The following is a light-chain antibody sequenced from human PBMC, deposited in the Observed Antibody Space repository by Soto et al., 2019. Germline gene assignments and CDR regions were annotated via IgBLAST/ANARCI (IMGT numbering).Light chain of an antibody. CDR3: QQDCSSPRT. CDR1: RGVSANY. V-gene: IGKV3-20*01. CDR2: WAS. Sequence: ENLLTQSPGTLSLSPGEGATLSCRASRGVSANYLAWYQQKPGQAPTLLIDWASIRAAGIPDRFSGSGSVTDFTLTIRRLETDDFAVYYCQQDCSSPRTFGQGTKVEIK. J-gene: IGKJ1*01.